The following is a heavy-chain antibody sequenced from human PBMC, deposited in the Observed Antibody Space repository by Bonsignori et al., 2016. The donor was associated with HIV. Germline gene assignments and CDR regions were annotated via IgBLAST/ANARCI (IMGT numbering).Heavy chain of an antibody. J-gene: IGHJ6*03. V-gene: IGHV4-59*01. D-gene: IGHD7-27*01. CDR2: IYYSGST. CDR3: ARDAETWGYMDV. Sequence: WIRQPPGKGLEWIGYIYYSGSTNYNLSLKSRVTISVDTSKNQFSLKLSSVTAADTAVYYCARDAETWGYMDVWGKGTTVTVSS.